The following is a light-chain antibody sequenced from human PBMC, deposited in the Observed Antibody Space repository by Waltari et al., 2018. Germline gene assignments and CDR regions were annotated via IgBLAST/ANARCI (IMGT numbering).Light chain of an antibody. J-gene: IGKJ4*01. CDR2: AAS. Sequence: DIQMTQSPSSVSASVGHRVTITCRASQAISSWLAWYQQKPGRAPNLLIYAASSLQSGVPARFSGSGSGTEFTLTISSLQPDDFATYYCQQAASFPLTFGGGTKVEIK. CDR3: QQAASFPLT. CDR1: QAISSW. V-gene: IGKV1-12*01.